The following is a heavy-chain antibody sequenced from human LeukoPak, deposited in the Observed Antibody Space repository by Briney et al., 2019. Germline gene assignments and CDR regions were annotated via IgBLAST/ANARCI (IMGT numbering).Heavy chain of an antibody. V-gene: IGHV6-1*01. CDR3: TRAYYYDSSGSLNWFDP. CDR1: GDSVSSNRAA. CDR2: TYYRSKWYN. Sequence: SQTLSLTCAISGDSVSSNRAAWTWIGQSPSRGLEWLGRTYYRSKWYNDCAVSVKSRITINPDTSKNQFSLQLNSVTPEDAAVYYCTRAYYYDSSGSLNWFDPWGQGTLVTVSS. J-gene: IGHJ5*02. D-gene: IGHD3-22*01.